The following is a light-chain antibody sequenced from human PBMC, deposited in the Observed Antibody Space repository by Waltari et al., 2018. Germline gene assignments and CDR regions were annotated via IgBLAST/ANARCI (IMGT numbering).Light chain of an antibody. J-gene: IGKJ4*01. CDR2: GAY. CDR3: QQYEDWPRHS. V-gene: IGKV3-15*01. Sequence: EIVVTQSPSSLSVSPGARVTLSCRARQNVGTSLAWYQQKPGQTPRLLIFGAYSRASGVPARFSGSGSGTDFTLAISSLQSEDFAVYYCQQYEDWPRHSFGGGTKVQIE. CDR1: QNVGTS.